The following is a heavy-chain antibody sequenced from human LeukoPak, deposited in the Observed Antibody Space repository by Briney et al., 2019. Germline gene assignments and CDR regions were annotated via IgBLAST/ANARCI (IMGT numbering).Heavy chain of an antibody. D-gene: IGHD2-15*01. J-gene: IGHJ4*02. V-gene: IGHV1-18*01. CDR2: FSVYTGHT. CDR1: DYIFTVYN. CDR3: ARTPEKHIDY. Sequence: ASVRVSCKASDYIFTVYNITWVRQAPGQGLEWMGRFSVYTGHTDFARNFQDRVTMTADTSTITAYMELKSLRSDDTAVYYCARTPEKHIDYWGQGTLVTVSS.